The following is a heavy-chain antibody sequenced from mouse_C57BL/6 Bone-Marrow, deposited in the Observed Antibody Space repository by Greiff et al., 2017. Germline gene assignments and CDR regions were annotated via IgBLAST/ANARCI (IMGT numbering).Heavy chain of an antibody. D-gene: IGHD1-1*01. Sequence: QVQLQQPGAELVQPGASVKLSCKASGSTFTSYWMHWVKQRPGQGLEWIGMIHPNSGSTHYNEKFKSKATMTVDKSSSTAYMQLSSLTSEDSAVYYGAIGYYGSSAWYFDVWGTGTTVTVSS. V-gene: IGHV1-64*01. CDR1: GSTFTSYW. CDR2: IHPNSGST. J-gene: IGHJ1*03. CDR3: AIGYYGSSAWYFDV.